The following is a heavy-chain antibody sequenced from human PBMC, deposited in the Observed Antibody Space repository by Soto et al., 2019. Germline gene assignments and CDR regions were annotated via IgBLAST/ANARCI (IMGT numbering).Heavy chain of an antibody. V-gene: IGHV2-5*01. CDR3: ARVVYSGAQLGWGFYT. D-gene: IGHD4-4*01. Sequence: SGPTLVNPTQTLTLTCTFSGFSLSASGVGVVWIRQPPGKALEWLALIYWNDDKRYGPSLKSRVTITKDTSKSQVVLTVSNVETVDTATYYCARVVYSGAQLGWGFYTWGQ. J-gene: IGHJ5*02. CDR1: GFSLSASGVG. CDR2: IYWNDDK.